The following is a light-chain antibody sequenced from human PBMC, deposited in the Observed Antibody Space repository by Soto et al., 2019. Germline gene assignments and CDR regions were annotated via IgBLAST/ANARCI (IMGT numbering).Light chain of an antibody. CDR3: CSYAGSSTFVV. J-gene: IGLJ3*02. CDR1: SSDFGSYNL. CDR2: EGS. V-gene: IGLV2-23*03. Sequence: QSALTQPASVSGSPGQSITISCTGTSSDFGSYNLVSWYQQHPGKAPKLMIYEGSNRPSGVSNRFSGSKSGNTASLTISGLQAGDEANYYCCSYAGSSTFVVFGGGTKLTVL.